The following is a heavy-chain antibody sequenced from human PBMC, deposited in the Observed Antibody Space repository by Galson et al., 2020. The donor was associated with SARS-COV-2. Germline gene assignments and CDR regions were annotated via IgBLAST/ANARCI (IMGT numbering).Heavy chain of an antibody. Sequence: ETSETLSLTCGVSGGSISTGDYYWSWIRQPPGKGLEWIGYIYYSVSTYYNPSLRSRVTLSADTSKNQVSLKVTSVTAADTAVYYCARRAFYGSGTYSFDYWGQGTLVTVSS. CDR2: IYYSVST. V-gene: IGHV4-30-4*01. J-gene: IGHJ4*02. CDR3: ARRAFYGSGTYSFDY. D-gene: IGHD3-10*01. CDR1: GGSISTGDYY.